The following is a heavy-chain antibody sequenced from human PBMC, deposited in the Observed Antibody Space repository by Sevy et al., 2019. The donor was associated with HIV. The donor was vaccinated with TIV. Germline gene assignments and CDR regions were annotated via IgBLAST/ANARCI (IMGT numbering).Heavy chain of an antibody. J-gene: IGHJ6*02. CDR3: ARDDEPDYYYFDMDV. CDR2: ISYDGSNK. Sequence: GGALRLSCAASGFTFSSYAMHWVRQAPGKGLEWVAVISYDGSNKYDADSVKGRFTISRDNSKNTQYLQMDSLRAEDTALYYCARDDEPDYYYFDMDVWGQGTTVTVSS. CDR1: GFTFSSYA. V-gene: IGHV3-30-3*01.